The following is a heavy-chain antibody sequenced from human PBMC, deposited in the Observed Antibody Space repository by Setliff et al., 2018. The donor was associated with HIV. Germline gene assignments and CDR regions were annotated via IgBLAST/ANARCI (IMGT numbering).Heavy chain of an antibody. J-gene: IGHJ4*02. CDR2: THHSGST. Sequence: LSETLSLTCAVSASSISSDYCRGWIRQPPGKGLEWIGSTHHSGSTYYNPSLNSRVTISVDTSKNHFSLKLRSVTAADTAVYYCARHLLRGYIYIVFDYWGQGTLVTVS. D-gene: IGHD5-18*01. CDR3: ARHLLRGYIYIVFDY. V-gene: IGHV4-38-2*01. CDR1: ASSISSDYC.